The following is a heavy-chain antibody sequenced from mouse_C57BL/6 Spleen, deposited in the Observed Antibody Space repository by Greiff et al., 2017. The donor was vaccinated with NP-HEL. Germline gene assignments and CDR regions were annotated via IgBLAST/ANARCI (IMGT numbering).Heavy chain of an antibody. CDR3: ARRSANWDDWFAY. D-gene: IGHD4-1*01. Sequence: VQLQESGAELARPGASVKLSCKASGYTFTSYGISWVKQRTGQGLEWIGEIYPRSGNTYYNEKFKGKATRTADKSSSTAYMELRSLTSEDSAVYFCARRSANWDDWFAYWGQGTLVTVSA. CDR1: GYTFTSYG. V-gene: IGHV1-81*01. J-gene: IGHJ3*01. CDR2: IYPRSGNT.